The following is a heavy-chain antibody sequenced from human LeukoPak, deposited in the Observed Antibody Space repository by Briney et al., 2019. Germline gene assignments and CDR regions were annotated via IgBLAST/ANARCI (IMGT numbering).Heavy chain of an antibody. D-gene: IGHD3-10*01. J-gene: IGHJ4*02. V-gene: IGHV4-4*07. CDR1: GGSISGYY. CDR2: IYTGGAT. CDR3: ARLYGSGSYYNY. Sequence: PSETLSLTCTVSGGSISGYYWSWIRQPAGKGLEWIGRIYTGGATHDNPSLKSRVTMSVDTSKNQVSLKVSSVTAADTAVYYCARLYGSGSYYNYWGQGTLVTVSS.